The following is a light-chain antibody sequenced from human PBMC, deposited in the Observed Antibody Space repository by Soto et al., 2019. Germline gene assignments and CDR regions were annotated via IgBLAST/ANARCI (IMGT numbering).Light chain of an antibody. J-gene: IGLJ2*01. CDR1: GSNIGANYD. Sequence: QAVVTQPPSMSGAPGQRVTISCSGSGSNIGANYDVHWYKQLPGTAPQVVIYGNTNRPSGVPDRFSGSKSGTYASLVITGLQADDEADYYCQSYDSSLSVVFGGGTKLTVL. CDR3: QSYDSSLSVV. CDR2: GNT. V-gene: IGLV1-40*01.